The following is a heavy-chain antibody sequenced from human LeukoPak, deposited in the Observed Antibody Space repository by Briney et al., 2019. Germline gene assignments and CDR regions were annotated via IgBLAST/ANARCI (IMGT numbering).Heavy chain of an antibody. CDR2: IYPGDSDT. Sequence: GESLKISCRGSGYSFANYWIGWVRHMPGKGLEWMGIIYPGDSDTRYAPSFQGQVTISADRSISTAYLQWSSLKASDTAMYYCARRGWASGYFEYWGQGTLVTVSS. CDR3: ARRGWASGYFEY. V-gene: IGHV5-51*01. J-gene: IGHJ4*02. CDR1: GYSFANYW. D-gene: IGHD1-26*01.